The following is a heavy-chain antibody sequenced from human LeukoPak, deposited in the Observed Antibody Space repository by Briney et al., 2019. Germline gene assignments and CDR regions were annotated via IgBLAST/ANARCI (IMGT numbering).Heavy chain of an antibody. V-gene: IGHV1-2*02. CDR3: ARAHYGDTIQD. CDR2: INPNSGGT. CDR1: GGTFSSYA. D-gene: IGHD4-17*01. Sequence: ASVKVSCKASGGTFSSYAISWVRQAPGQGLEWMGWINPNSGGTNYAQKFQGRVTMTRDTSISTAYMELSRLRSDDTAVYYCARAHYGDTIQDWGQGTLVTVSS. J-gene: IGHJ4*02.